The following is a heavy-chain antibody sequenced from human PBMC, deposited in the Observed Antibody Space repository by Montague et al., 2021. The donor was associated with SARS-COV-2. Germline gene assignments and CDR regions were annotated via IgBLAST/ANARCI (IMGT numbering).Heavy chain of an antibody. Sequence: SETRSLTCTVSGGSISSSSYYWGWIRQAPGKGLEWIGSIYYSGSTYYNPSLKSRVTISVDTSKNQLSLKLSSVTAADTAVYYCARDPSRQPLLYPIGDYYYGMDVWGQGTTVTVSS. V-gene: IGHV4-39*07. D-gene: IGHD2-2*02. CDR2: IYYSGST. J-gene: IGHJ6*02. CDR1: GGSISSSSYY. CDR3: ARDPSRQPLLYPIGDYYYGMDV.